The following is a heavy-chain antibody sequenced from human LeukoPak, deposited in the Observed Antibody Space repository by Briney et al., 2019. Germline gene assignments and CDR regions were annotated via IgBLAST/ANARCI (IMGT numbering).Heavy chain of an antibody. V-gene: IGHV1-18*01. Sequence: ASVKVSCKASGYTFTSYGISWVRQAPGQGLEWMGWISAYNGNTNYAQKLQGRVTMTTDTSTSTAYMELRSLRSDDTAVYYCARSGGSSTSYYYYGMDVWGQGTTVTVSS. CDR3: ARSGGSSTSYYYYGMDV. CDR2: ISAYNGNT. CDR1: GYTFTSYG. D-gene: IGHD2-2*01. J-gene: IGHJ6*02.